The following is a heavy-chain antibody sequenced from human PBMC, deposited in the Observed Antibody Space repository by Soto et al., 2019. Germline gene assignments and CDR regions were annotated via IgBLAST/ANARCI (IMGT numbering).Heavy chain of an antibody. CDR2: TYYRSKWYN. CDR1: GDSVSSSSVT. J-gene: IGHJ4*02. D-gene: IGHD2-21*01. CDR3: GELIGNGRLDY. Sequence: SQTLSLTCAISGDSVSSSSVTWNWIRQSPSRGLEWLGRTYYRSKWYNDYAESVKSRITINPDTSKNQFSLHLNSVTPEDTAVYCGGELIGNGRLDYWGQGTLVTVSS. V-gene: IGHV6-1*01.